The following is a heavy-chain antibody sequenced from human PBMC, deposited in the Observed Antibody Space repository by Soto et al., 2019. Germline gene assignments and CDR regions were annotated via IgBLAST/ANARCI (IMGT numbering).Heavy chain of an antibody. J-gene: IGHJ6*03. D-gene: IGHD3-3*01. Sequence: SETLSLTCAVYGGSFSGYYWSWIRQPPGKGLEWIGEINHSGSTNYNPSLKSRVTISVDTSKNQFSLKLSSVTAADTAVYYCARGSGYDVRYYMDVWGKGTTVTVSS. CDR2: INHSGST. V-gene: IGHV4-34*01. CDR1: GGSFSGYY. CDR3: ARGSGYDVRYYMDV.